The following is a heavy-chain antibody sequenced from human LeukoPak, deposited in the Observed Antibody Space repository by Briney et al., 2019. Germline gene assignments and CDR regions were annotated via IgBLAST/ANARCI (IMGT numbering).Heavy chain of an antibody. V-gene: IGHV4-59*11. D-gene: IGHD2-15*01. J-gene: IGHJ6*03. CDR3: GRDALVGYFSYYHMDV. CDR1: GGSISSHY. Sequence: SETLSLTCTVSGGSISSHYWTWIRQSPVKGLEWIGDISNSGSTSYNPSLKSRVTISIDTSKNQFSLKLSSVTAADTAVYYCGRDALVGYFSYYHMDVWGKGTTVTVSS. CDR2: ISNSGST.